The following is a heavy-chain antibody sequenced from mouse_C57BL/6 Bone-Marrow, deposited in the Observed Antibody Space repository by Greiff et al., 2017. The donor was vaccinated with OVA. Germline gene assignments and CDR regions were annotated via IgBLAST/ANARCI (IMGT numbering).Heavy chain of an antibody. V-gene: IGHV1-76*01. CDR3: ARRGGGKKYYFDY. D-gene: IGHD2-1*01. J-gene: IGHJ2*01. CDR1: GYTFTDYY. CDR2: IYPGSGNT. Sequence: QVQLQQSGAELVRPGASVKLSCKASGYTFTDYYINWVKQRPGQGLEWIARIYPGSGNTYYNEKFKGKATLTAEKSSSTAYMQLSSLTSEDSAVYFCARRGGGKKYYFDYWGQGTTLTVSS.